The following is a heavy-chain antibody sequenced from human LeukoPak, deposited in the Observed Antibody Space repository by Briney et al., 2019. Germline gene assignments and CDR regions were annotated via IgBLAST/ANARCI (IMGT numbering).Heavy chain of an antibody. CDR1: GFTFSSYA. J-gene: IGHJ4*02. CDR2: ISGSGGST. Sequence: GGSLRLSCAASGFTFSSYAMSWVRQAPGKGLEWLSYISGSGGSTYYADYVKGRFTISRDNSKNTLYLQMSSLRAEDTALYFCAKRVATYHFESWGQGTLVTVSS. D-gene: IGHD1-1*01. V-gene: IGHV3-23*01. CDR3: AKRVATYHFES.